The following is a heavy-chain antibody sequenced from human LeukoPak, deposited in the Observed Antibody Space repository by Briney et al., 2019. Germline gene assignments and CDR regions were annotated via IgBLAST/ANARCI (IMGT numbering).Heavy chain of an antibody. Sequence: GGSLRLSCAASGFTFSSYGMHWVRQAPGKGLEWVAFIRYDGSNKYYADSVKGRFTISRDNFKNTLYLQMNSLRAEDTAVYYCARIGWELASIGYYYYYYMDVWGKGTTVTVSS. D-gene: IGHD1-26*01. CDR2: IRYDGSNK. CDR1: GFTFSSYG. CDR3: ARIGWELASIGYYYYYYMDV. V-gene: IGHV3-30*02. J-gene: IGHJ6*03.